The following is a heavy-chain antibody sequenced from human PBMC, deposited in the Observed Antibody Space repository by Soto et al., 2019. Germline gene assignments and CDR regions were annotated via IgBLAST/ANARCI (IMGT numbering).Heavy chain of an antibody. CDR2: IYHTGAA. D-gene: IGHD1-26*01. CDR1: GGSLSSENFF. J-gene: IGHJ3*02. Sequence: QVQLQESGPGLVKPSQTLSVTCTVSGGSLSSENFFWSWVRQHPETGLEWVGYIYHTGAAYYNPSLKSRLTISLDTSKNRFSLSLISVTAADTAVYYCAREVISPATSDAFDIWGQGTKVTVSS. CDR3: AREVISPATSDAFDI. V-gene: IGHV4-31*03.